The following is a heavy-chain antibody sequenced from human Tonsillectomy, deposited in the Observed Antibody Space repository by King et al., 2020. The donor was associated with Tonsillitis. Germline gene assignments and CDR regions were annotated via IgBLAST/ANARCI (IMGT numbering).Heavy chain of an antibody. CDR3: ATDWRRSSSGYRCNFFDY. Sequence: VQLVESGGGLVQPGRSLRLSCAASGFTFDDYAMHWVRQAPGKGLEWVSGISWNSGSIGNADSVMGRFTISRDNAKNSLYLQMNSLRAEDTALYYCATDWRRSSSGYRCNFFDYWGQGTLVTVSS. D-gene: IGHD3-9*01. V-gene: IGHV3-9*01. CDR2: ISWNSGSI. J-gene: IGHJ4*02. CDR1: GFTFDDYA.